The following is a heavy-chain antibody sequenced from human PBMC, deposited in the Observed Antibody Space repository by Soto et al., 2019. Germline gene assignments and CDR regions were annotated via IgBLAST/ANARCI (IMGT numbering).Heavy chain of an antibody. CDR3: ARDGIAVVGMGLFYQDCYFDL. J-gene: IGHJ2*01. CDR1: GGTFSSYA. D-gene: IGHD6-19*01. Sequence: QVQLVQSGAEVKKTGSSVKVSCKASGGTFSSYAISWVRQATGQGLEWMGGIIPIFGTANYAQKFQGRVTITADDSTSTAYIELSSLRSEDTAVYYCARDGIAVVGMGLFYQDCYFDLWGRGTLVTVSS. V-gene: IGHV1-69*01. CDR2: IIPIFGTA.